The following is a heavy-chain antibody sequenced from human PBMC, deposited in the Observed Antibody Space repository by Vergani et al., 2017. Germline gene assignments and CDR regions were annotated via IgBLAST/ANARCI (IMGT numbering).Heavy chain of an antibody. V-gene: IGHV4-59*01. CDR2: IYYSGST. D-gene: IGHD3-3*01. CDR3: ARDITICGVVTHMDV. Sequence: QVQLQESGPGLVKPSETLSLTCTVSGGSISSYYWSWIRQPPGKGLEWIGYIYYSGSTNYNPSLKSRVTISVDTSKNQFSLKLSSVTAADTAVYYCARDITICGVVTHMDVWGKGTTVTVSS. CDR1: GGSISSYY. J-gene: IGHJ6*03.